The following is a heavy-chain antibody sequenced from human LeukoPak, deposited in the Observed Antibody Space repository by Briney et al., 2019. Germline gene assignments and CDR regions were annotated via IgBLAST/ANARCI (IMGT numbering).Heavy chain of an antibody. Sequence: SETLSLTCTVSGYSISSGYYWGWIRLPPGKGLEWIGSFFHSGSTYYNPSLKSRVTISVDTSKSHFSLELTSVTAADTAVYYCARSVDSSGYYVFDLWGRGTLVTVSS. CDR1: GYSISSGYY. D-gene: IGHD3-22*01. V-gene: IGHV4-38-2*02. J-gene: IGHJ2*01. CDR2: FFHSGST. CDR3: ARSVDSSGYYVFDL.